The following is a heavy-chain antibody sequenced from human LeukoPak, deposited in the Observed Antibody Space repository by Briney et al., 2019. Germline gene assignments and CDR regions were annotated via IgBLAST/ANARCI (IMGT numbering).Heavy chain of an antibody. CDR1: GYTFTSYG. D-gene: IGHD5-18*01. J-gene: IGHJ4*02. Sequence: GASVKVSCKASGYTFTSYGISWVRQAPGQGLEWMGWISAYNGNTNYAQKLQGKVTITRNTSISTAYMELSSLRSEDTAVYYCARGKGKYSYGYVQDYWGQGTLVTVSS. CDR3: ARGKGKYSYGYVQDY. V-gene: IGHV1-18*01. CDR2: ISAYNGNT.